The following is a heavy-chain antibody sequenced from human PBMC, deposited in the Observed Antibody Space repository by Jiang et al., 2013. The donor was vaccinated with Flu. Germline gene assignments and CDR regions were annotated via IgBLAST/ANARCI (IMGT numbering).Heavy chain of an antibody. CDR2: THSSGVT. CDR3: ARGPRAGPRGWFDP. Sequence: GPGLVKPSQTLSLTCTVSGGSISSGGYYLSWFRQPAGKGLEWIGRTHSSGVTKYNPSLQSRVTISIDSLRLSSVTAADTAMYYCARGPRAGPRGWFDPWGQGTPGHRLL. D-gene: IGHD3-10*01. V-gene: IGHV4-61*02. CDR1: GGSISSGGYY. J-gene: IGHJ5*02.